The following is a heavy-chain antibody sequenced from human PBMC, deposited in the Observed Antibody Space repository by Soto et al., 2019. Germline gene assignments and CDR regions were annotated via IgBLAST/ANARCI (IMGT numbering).Heavy chain of an antibody. CDR3: AHAYGGTSWPNDVFDV. V-gene: IGHV2-5*02. Sequence: QITLKESGPTLVKPTQTLTLTCTFSGFSLSADGVGVGWIRQPPGKALEWLALIYWDDDQRYSPSLKTRLTITKDTSKNQVVLTMTNMDPVHTAKYYRAHAYGGTSWPNDVFDVWGQGTVVTVSS. CDR1: GFSLSADGVG. D-gene: IGHD2-2*01. CDR2: IYWDDDQ. J-gene: IGHJ3*01.